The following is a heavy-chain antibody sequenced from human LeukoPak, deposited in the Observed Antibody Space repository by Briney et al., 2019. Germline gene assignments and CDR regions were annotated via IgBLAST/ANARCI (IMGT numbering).Heavy chain of an antibody. Sequence: GASVTDSCKVSGYSLSKLFTHWVRQAPGKGREWMGGFEPEDGEPMYAQKFQGRVTMTEDTSTDTAYMELRSLRSEDTAVYYCATEKDELLDSWGQGTLVTVSS. CDR1: GYSLSKLF. CDR2: FEPEDGEP. V-gene: IGHV1-24*01. CDR3: ATEKDELLDS. D-gene: IGHD1-1*01. J-gene: IGHJ5*01.